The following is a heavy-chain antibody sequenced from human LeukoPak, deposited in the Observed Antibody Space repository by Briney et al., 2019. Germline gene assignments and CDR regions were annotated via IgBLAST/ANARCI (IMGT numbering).Heavy chain of an antibody. CDR3: ARAPGGSDYDLYLDY. CDR1: GFTFSNAW. V-gene: IGHV3-15*01. D-gene: IGHD5-12*01. J-gene: IGHJ4*02. CDR2: IKSKTDGGTI. Sequence: GGSLRLSCAASGFTFSNAWMTWVRQAPGKGLEWVGRIKSKTDGGTIDYAAPVKGRFTISKDDSKNTLYLQMNSLKTEDTAVYYCARAPGGSDYDLYLDYWGQGTLVTVSS.